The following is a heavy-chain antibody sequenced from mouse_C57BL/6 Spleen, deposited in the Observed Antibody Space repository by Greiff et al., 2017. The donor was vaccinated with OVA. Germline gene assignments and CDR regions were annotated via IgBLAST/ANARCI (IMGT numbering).Heavy chain of an antibody. CDR1: SYTFTSYT. CDR2: INPSSGYT. Sequence: VQLQQSGAELARPGASVKMSCKASSYTFTSYTMHWVKQRPGQGLEWIGYINPSSGYTKYNQKFKDKATLTADKSSSTAYMQLSSLTSEDSAVYYCARRHGSEYYFDYWGKGTTLTVSS. V-gene: IGHV1-4*01. J-gene: IGHJ2*01. D-gene: IGHD1-1*01. CDR3: ARRHGSEYYFDY.